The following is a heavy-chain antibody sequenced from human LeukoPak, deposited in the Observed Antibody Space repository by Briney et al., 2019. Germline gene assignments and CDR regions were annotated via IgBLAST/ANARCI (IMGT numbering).Heavy chain of an antibody. D-gene: IGHD3-22*01. V-gene: IGHV1-18*01. CDR2: ISAYNGNT. CDR1: GYTFTSYG. J-gene: IGHJ4*02. Sequence: ASVKVSCKASGYTFTSYGISWVRQAPGQGLEWMGWISAYNGNTNYAQKLQGRVTMTRDTSISTAYMELSRLRSDDTAVYYCAKGGYYYDSSGYPFDYWGQGTLVTVSS. CDR3: AKGGYYYDSSGYPFDY.